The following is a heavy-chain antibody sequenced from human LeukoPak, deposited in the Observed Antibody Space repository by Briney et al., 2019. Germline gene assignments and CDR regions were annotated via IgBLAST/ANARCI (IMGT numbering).Heavy chain of an antibody. CDR3: TRDPRHFDS. Sequence: GGSLRLSCAVSGLTFSESWLTWIRQAPGKGVEWVAYISGSGHDINYSDSVKGRFTISRDNAKNSLYLQMSSLRVEDTAVYYCTRDPRHFDSCGQGTLVTVSS. D-gene: IGHD6-6*01. J-gene: IGHJ5*01. CDR1: GLTFSESW. V-gene: IGHV3-11*04. CDR2: ISGSGHDI.